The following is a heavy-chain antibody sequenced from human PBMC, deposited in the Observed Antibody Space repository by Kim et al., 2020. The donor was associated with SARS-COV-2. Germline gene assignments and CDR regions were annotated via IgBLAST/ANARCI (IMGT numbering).Heavy chain of an antibody. CDR3: ARDYYDSSGYHNPPLGY. V-gene: IGHV1-69*13. Sequence: SVKVSCKASGGTFSSYAISWVRQAPGQGLEWMGGIIPIFGTANYAQKFQGRVTITADESTSTAYMELSSLRSEDTAVYYCARDYYDSSGYHNPPLGYWGQGTLVTVSS. J-gene: IGHJ4*02. CDR2: IIPIFGTA. CDR1: GGTFSSYA. D-gene: IGHD3-22*01.